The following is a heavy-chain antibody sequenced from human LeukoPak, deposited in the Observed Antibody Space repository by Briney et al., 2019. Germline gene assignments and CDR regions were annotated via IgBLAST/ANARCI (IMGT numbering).Heavy chain of an antibody. CDR1: GFNFRDSA. D-gene: IGHD2/OR15-2a*01. Sequence: GGSLRLSCAVSGFNFRDSAMSWVRQAPRKGLELVSLISGSGGGKHYREAVNGRFTVSRDNSRNITFLQMDSLRVGDTAIYYCVRVIHSNTHAAPYFDSWGQGALVTVSS. CDR3: VRVIHSNTHAAPYFDS. V-gene: IGHV3-23*01. J-gene: IGHJ4*02. CDR2: ISGSGGGK.